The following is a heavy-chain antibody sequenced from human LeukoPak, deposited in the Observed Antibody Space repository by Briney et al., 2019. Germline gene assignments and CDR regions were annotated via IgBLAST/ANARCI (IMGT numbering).Heavy chain of an antibody. Sequence: PGGSLRLSCAASGFTFSSYAMSWVRQAPGKGLEWVSSISSSSSYIFYADSVRGRFSISRDNAKNSLYLQMNSLRAEDTAVYYCAKGNPREQWSIDYWGQGTLVTVSS. CDR2: ISSSSSYI. CDR3: AKGNPREQWSIDY. V-gene: IGHV3-21*01. CDR1: GFTFSSYA. J-gene: IGHJ4*02. D-gene: IGHD6-19*01.